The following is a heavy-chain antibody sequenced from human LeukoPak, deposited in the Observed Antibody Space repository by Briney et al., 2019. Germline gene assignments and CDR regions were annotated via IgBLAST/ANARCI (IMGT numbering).Heavy chain of an antibody. CDR2: ISWNSGSI. D-gene: IGHD3-22*01. V-gene: IGHV3-9*01. J-gene: IGHJ4*02. CDR3: AKAPGYYYDSGGNFEY. CDR1: GFTFDDYA. Sequence: GGSLRLSRAASGFTFDDYAMHWVRQAPGKGLEWVSGISWNSGSIGYADSVKGRFTISRDNAKNSLYLQVNSLRAEDTALYYCAKAPGYYYDSGGNFEYWGQGTLVTVSS.